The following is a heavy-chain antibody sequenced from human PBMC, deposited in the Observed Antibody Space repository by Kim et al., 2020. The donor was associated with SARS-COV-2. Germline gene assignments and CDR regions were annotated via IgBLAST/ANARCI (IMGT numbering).Heavy chain of an antibody. CDR2: ISYDGSNK. D-gene: IGHD5-12*01. CDR3: ARDYPEKYSGYDFYYYGMDV. CDR1: GFTFSSYA. V-gene: IGHV3-30*04. Sequence: GGSLRLSCAASGFTFSSYAMHWVRQAPGKGLEWVAVISYDGSNKYYADSVKGRFTISRDNSKNTLYLQMNSLRAEDTAVYYCARDYPEKYSGYDFYYYGMDVWGQGTTVTVSS. J-gene: IGHJ6*02.